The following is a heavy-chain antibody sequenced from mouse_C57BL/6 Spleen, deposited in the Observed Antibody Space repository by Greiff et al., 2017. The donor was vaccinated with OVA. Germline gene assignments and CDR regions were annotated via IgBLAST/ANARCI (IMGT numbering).Heavy chain of an antibody. V-gene: IGHV1-53*01. CDR3: ARGRKVYYGNPFDY. CDR1: GYTFTSYW. D-gene: IGHD2-1*01. CDR2: INPSNGGT. J-gene: IGHJ2*01. Sequence: VKLQQPGTELVKPGASVKLSCKASGYTFTSYWMHWVKQRPGQGLEWIGNINPSNGGTNYNEKFKSKATLTVDKSSSTAYMQLSSLTSEDSAVYYCARGRKVYYGNPFDYWGQGTTLTVSS.